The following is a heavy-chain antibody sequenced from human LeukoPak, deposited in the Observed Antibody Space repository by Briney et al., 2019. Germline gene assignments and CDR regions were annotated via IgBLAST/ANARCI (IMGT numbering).Heavy chain of an antibody. CDR1: GASVRISNYY. CDR3: ARHSNYASGSTAKGLFDY. D-gene: IGHD3-10*01. Sequence: SGTLSLTCTVSGASVRISNYYWGWIRQPPGKGLEWIASVYYTGTTYYNPSLKSRVTIFVETSKNQVSLRLSSVTAADTAVYYCARHSNYASGSTAKGLFDYWGQGTLVSVSS. V-gene: IGHV4-39*01. CDR2: VYYTGTT. J-gene: IGHJ4*02.